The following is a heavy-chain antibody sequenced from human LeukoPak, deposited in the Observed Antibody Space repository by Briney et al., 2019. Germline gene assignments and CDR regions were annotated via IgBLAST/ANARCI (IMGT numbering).Heavy chain of an antibody. CDR3: ARHPAAAVHHFDY. Sequence: GESLQISCKGSGYSFTSYWIGWVRQMPGKGLEWMGIIYPGDSDTRYSPSFQGQVTISADKSISTAYLQWSSLKASDTAMYYCARHPAAAVHHFDYWGQGTLVTVSS. CDR2: IYPGDSDT. D-gene: IGHD6-13*01. J-gene: IGHJ4*02. CDR1: GYSFTSYW. V-gene: IGHV5-51*01.